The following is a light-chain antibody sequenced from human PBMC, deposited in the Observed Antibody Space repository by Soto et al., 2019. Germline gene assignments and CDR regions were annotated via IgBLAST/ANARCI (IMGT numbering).Light chain of an antibody. CDR1: QSVNSNY. Sequence: EIVLTQSPGTLSLSPGERATLSCRASQSVNSNYLAWYQQKPGQAPRLLIYGASSRATGIPDRFSASGSGTDFTLTITRLEPEDSAVYCCQQYGSSPRTFGQGTKVDIK. CDR3: QQYGSSPRT. J-gene: IGKJ1*01. V-gene: IGKV3-20*01. CDR2: GAS.